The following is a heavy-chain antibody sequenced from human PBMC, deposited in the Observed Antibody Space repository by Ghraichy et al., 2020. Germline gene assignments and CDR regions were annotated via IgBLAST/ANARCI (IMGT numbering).Heavy chain of an antibody. Sequence: GGSLRLSCAASGFTFSSYAMSWVRQAPGKGLEWVSAISGSGGSTYYADSVKGRFTISRDNGKNSLYLQMNSLRAEDTAVYYCARETDSSNFWSGYLGWGQGTLVTVSS. CDR1: GFTFSSYA. CDR2: ISGSGGST. D-gene: IGHD3-3*01. CDR3: ARETDSSNFWSGYLG. V-gene: IGHV3-23*01. J-gene: IGHJ1*01.